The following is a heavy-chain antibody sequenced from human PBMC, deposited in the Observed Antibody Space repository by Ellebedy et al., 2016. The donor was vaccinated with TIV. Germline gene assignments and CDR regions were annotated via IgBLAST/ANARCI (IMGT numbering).Heavy chain of an antibody. CDR1: GFTFSSYG. V-gene: IGHV3-33*01. CDR3: ARDGEAGRGNDAFDI. D-gene: IGHD1-26*01. CDR2: IWYDGSNK. J-gene: IGHJ3*02. Sequence: GESLKISCAASGFTFSSYGMHWVRQAPGKGLEWVAVIWYDGSNKYYADSVKGRFTISRDNSKNTVYLQMNSLRAEDTAVYYCARDGEAGRGNDAFDIWGQGTMVTVSS.